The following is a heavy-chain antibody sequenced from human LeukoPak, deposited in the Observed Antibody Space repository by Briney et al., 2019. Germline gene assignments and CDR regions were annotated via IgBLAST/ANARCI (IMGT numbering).Heavy chain of an antibody. CDR3: ARDVPYGDYSLLMVNWFDP. V-gene: IGHV4-38-2*02. J-gene: IGHJ5*02. Sequence: SETLSLTCSVSGYSISSAYYWGWIRQPPGKGLEWIGTMYHSGSTNYNPSLKSRVTISVDTSKNQFSLKLSSVTAADTAVYYCARDVPYGDYSLLMVNWFDPWGQGTLVTVSS. CDR2: MYHSGST. D-gene: IGHD4-17*01. CDR1: GYSISSAYY.